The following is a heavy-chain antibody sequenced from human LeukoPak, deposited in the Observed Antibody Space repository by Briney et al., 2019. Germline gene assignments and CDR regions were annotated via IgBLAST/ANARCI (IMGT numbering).Heavy chain of an antibody. Sequence: GGSLRLSCAASGFGFTFVSYNLNWVRQAPGKGLEWVSYISSSSRLIYYADSVKGRFTISRDNANSSLYLQMNGLRDEDTAVYYSAASGSFSSFGYWGQGTLVTVSS. D-gene: IGHD3-10*01. CDR2: ISSSSRLI. CDR3: AASGSFSSFGY. J-gene: IGHJ4*02. V-gene: IGHV3-48*02. CDR1: GFGFTFVSYN.